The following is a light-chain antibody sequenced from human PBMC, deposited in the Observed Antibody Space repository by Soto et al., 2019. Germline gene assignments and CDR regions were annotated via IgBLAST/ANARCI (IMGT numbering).Light chain of an antibody. J-gene: IGKJ3*01. CDR2: AAS. V-gene: IGKV1-27*01. Sequence: DIQMTQYPSSLSASVGDRVTMTCRASQGIRNYVAWYQKKRGEVPKLLLYAASTLQSGVPARFSGGGLGTDFALTDSGLRPEDGATHYCQSYNSALLTFGPGTKGDL. CDR1: QGIRNY. CDR3: QSYNSALLT.